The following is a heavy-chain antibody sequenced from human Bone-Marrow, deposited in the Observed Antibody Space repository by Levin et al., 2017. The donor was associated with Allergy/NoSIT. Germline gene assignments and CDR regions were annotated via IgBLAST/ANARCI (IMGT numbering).Heavy chain of an antibody. J-gene: IGHJ4*02. Sequence: GGSLRLSCAASGFTFSSHSMNWVRQAPGKGLEWVSYISTTSSTIYYADSVKGRFTISRDNAKNPLYLQMNSLRDEDTAVYYCARDHITIFSLYFDYWGPGTLVTVSS. V-gene: IGHV3-48*02. CDR1: GFTFSSHS. D-gene: IGHD3-9*01. CDR3: ARDHITIFSLYFDY. CDR2: ISTTSSTI.